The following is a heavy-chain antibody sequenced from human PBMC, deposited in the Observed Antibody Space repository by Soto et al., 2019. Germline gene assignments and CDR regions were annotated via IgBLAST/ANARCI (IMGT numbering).Heavy chain of an antibody. CDR1: GYTLPSYD. CDR2: MNPNSGNT. V-gene: IGHV1-8*01. Sequence: GGSVKVSFKDSGYTLPSYDSKWVRPATGQGLEWMGWMNPNSGNTGYAQKFQGRVTMTRNTSISTAYMELSSLRSEDTAVYYCARATYYDILTGPETLDYWGQGTLVTVSS. D-gene: IGHD3-9*01. CDR3: ARATYYDILTGPETLDY. J-gene: IGHJ4*02.